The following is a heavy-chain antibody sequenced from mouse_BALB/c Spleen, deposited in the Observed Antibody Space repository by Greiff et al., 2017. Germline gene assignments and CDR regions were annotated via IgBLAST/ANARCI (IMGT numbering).Heavy chain of an antibody. V-gene: IGHV1-87*01. J-gene: IGHJ2*01. CDR2: IYPGDGDT. CDR3: ARRIVGFDY. Sequence: QVQLKQSGAELARPGASVKLSCKASGYTFTSYWMQWVKQRPGQGLEWIGAIYPGDGDTRYTQKFKGKATLTADKSSSTAYMQLSSLASEDSAVYYCARRIVGFDYWGQGTTLTVSS. CDR1: GYTFTSYW.